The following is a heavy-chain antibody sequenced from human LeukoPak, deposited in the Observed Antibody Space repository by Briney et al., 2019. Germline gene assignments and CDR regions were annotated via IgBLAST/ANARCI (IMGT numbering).Heavy chain of an antibody. CDR3: ARLRSVGATIDY. D-gene: IGHD1-26*01. Sequence: SETLSLTCTVSGGSINYNYWSWIRQPAGRGLEWIGRIYASGSTNYNPSLKSQVTMSVDTSNNQLSLKLSSVTAADTAVYYCARLRSVGATIDYWGQGTLVTVSS. CDR2: IYASGST. V-gene: IGHV4-4*07. J-gene: IGHJ4*02. CDR1: GGSINYNY.